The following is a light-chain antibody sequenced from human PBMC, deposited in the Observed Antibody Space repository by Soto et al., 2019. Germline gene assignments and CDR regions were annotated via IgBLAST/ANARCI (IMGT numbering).Light chain of an antibody. V-gene: IGLV1-44*01. CDR1: SSNIGSNT. Sequence: QSVLTQPPSASGTPGQRVTISCSGSSSNIGSNTVSWFQQLPGRAPKLLLYNNNHRPSWVPDRFSGSKSGTSASLASSGLQSEDEAEYYCAAWDDSLDGHVVFGGGTQLTVL. CDR3: AAWDDSLDGHVV. J-gene: IGLJ7*01. CDR2: NNN.